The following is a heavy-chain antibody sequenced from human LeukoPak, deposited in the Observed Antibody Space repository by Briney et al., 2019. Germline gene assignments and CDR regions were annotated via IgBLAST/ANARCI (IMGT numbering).Heavy chain of an antibody. CDR1: GGTFSSYA. Sequence: ASVKVSCKASGGTFSSYAISWVRQAPGQGLEWMGGIIPIFGTANYAQKFQGRVTMTRNTSISTAYMELSSLRSEDTAVYYCARGGGSELHYWGQGTLVTVSS. V-gene: IGHV1-69*05. J-gene: IGHJ4*02. CDR3: ARGGGSELHY. D-gene: IGHD1-26*01. CDR2: IIPIFGTA.